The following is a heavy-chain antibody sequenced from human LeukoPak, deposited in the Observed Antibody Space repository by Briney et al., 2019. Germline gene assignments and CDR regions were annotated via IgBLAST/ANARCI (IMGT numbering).Heavy chain of an antibody. D-gene: IGHD3-10*01. CDR2: IKQDGSEK. CDR3: ASSPRSPYYYGSGSPYYFDY. J-gene: IGHJ4*02. CDR1: GFIFSNYW. Sequence: GGSLRLSCAASGFIFSNYWMSWVRQAPGKGLEWVANIKQDGSEKYYVDSVKGRFTISRDNAKNSLYLQMNSLRAEETAVYYCASSPRSPYYYGSGSPYYFDYWGQGTLVTVSS. V-gene: IGHV3-7*01.